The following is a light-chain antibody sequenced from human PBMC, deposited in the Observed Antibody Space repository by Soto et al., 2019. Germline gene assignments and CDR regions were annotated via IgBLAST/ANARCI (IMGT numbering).Light chain of an antibody. Sequence: DIQLTQSPSFLSASVGGRVTITCRPSQAVPNNMAWYQQKPGKPPKLLIYEESTLHSGVPSRFSGRKSGTQFTLTIDSLQPEDFATYYCQQVKTYPRTFGGGTKVDIK. V-gene: IGKV1-9*01. CDR2: EES. CDR3: QQVKTYPRT. CDR1: QAVPNN. J-gene: IGKJ4*01.